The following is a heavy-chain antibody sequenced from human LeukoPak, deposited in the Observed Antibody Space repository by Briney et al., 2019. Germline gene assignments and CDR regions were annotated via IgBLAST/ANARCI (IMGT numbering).Heavy chain of an antibody. CDR1: GYTFTSYG. CDR2: ISAYNGNT. CDR3: ARGGPRTIAVVVSFDY. Sequence: ASVKVSCKASGYTFTSYGISWVRQAPGQGLEWMGWISAYNGNTNYAQKLQGRVTMTTDTSTSTAYMELRSLRSDDTAVYYCARGGPRTIAVVVSFDYWGQGTLVTVSS. J-gene: IGHJ4*02. V-gene: IGHV1-18*01. D-gene: IGHD6-19*01.